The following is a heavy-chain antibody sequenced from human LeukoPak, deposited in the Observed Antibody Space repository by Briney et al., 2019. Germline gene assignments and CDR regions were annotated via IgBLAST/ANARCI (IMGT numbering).Heavy chain of an antibody. CDR1: GGTFSSYT. D-gene: IGHD2-2*01. Sequence: ASVKVSRKASGGTFSSYTISWVRQAPGQGLEWMGRIIPILGIANYTQKFQGRVTITADKSTSTAYMELSSLRSEDTAVYYCARDARVSSTSRGHWFDPWGQGTLVTVSS. CDR3: ARDARVSSTSRGHWFDP. CDR2: IIPILGIA. V-gene: IGHV1-69*04. J-gene: IGHJ5*02.